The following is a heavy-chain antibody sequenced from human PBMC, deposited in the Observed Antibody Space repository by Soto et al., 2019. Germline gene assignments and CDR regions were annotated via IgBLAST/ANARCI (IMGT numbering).Heavy chain of an antibody. J-gene: IGHJ3*02. Sequence: QVQLVQSGAEVKKPGSSVKVSCKASGGTFSSYAISWVRQAPGQGLEWMGGIIPIFGTANYAQKFQGRVTITADESTSTAYMELSSLRSEDTAVYYCAGFDSSGYYPSYDAFDIWGQGTMVTVSS. CDR1: GGTFSSYA. D-gene: IGHD3-22*01. CDR3: AGFDSSGYYPSYDAFDI. V-gene: IGHV1-69*01. CDR2: IIPIFGTA.